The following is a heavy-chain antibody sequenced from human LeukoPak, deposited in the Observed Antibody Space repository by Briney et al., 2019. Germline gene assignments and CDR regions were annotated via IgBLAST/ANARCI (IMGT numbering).Heavy chain of an antibody. CDR2: IKRDGSEK. CDR1: GFTFSRYW. D-gene: IGHD6-13*01. V-gene: IGHV3-7*01. Sequence: PGGSLRLSCAASGFTFSRYWMSWVRQAPGKGLEWVANIKRDGSEKYYVDSVKGRFTISRDNAKNSLYLQMNSLRAEDTAVYCCARSAGSSSWYEGYYFDYWGQGTLVTVSS. CDR3: ARSAGSSSWYEGYYFDY. J-gene: IGHJ4*02.